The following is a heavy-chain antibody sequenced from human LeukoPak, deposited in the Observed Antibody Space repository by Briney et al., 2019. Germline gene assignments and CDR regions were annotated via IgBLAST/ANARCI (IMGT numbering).Heavy chain of an antibody. CDR1: GFTVSSNY. J-gene: IGHJ5*02. CDR2: IYSGGST. Sequence: GSLRLSCAASGFTVSSNYMSWVRQAPGKGLEWVSVIYSGGSTYYADSVKGRFTISRDNSKNTLYLQMNSLRAEDTAVYYCARAVITMVRGVIISLFDPWGQGTLVTVSS. CDR3: ARAVITMVRGVIISLFDP. V-gene: IGHV3-53*01. D-gene: IGHD3-10*01.